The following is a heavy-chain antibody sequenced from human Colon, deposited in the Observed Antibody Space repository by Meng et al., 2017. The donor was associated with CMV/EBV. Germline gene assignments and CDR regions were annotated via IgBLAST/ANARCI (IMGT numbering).Heavy chain of an antibody. Sequence: SETLSLTCTASGCSIRSSNDYWGWIRQPPGKGLEWIGSIYYGGDTYYNPSLKSRVTISADTSKNQFSLNLSTVTAEDTAMYYCATDTVSIVLVEEDCFDPWGQGTLVTVSS. CDR1: GCSIRSSNDY. D-gene: IGHD5/OR15-5a*01. CDR3: ATDTVSIVLVEEDCFDP. V-gene: IGHV4-39*07. J-gene: IGHJ5*01. CDR2: IYYGGDT.